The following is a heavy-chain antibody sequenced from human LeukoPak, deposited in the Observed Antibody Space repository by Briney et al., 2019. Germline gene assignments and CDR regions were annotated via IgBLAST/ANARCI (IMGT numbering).Heavy chain of an antibody. CDR3: ARDRMPSAPLYYYDSSGYPRDAFDI. V-gene: IGHV1-46*01. CDR2: INPSGGST. CDR1: GYTFTSYY. D-gene: IGHD3-22*01. J-gene: IGHJ3*02. Sequence: ASVKVSCKASGYTFTSYYMHWVRQAPGQGLEWMGLINPSGGSTSYAQKFQGRVTMTRDTSTSTVYMELSSLRSEDTAVYYCARDRMPSAPLYYYDSSGYPRDAFDIWGQGTMVTVSS.